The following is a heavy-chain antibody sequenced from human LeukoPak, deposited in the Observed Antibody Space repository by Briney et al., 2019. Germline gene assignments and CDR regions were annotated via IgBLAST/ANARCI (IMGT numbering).Heavy chain of an antibody. D-gene: IGHD5-12*01. CDR3: AGTSPSMVANFDY. CDR2: IWYDGSNK. V-gene: IGHV3-33*01. Sequence: PGGSLRLSCAASGFTFSSYGMHWVRQAPGKGPEWVAVIWYDGSNKYYADSVKGRFTISRDNSKNTLYLQMNSLRAEDTAVYYCAGTSPSMVANFDYWGQGTLVTVSS. CDR1: GFTFSSYG. J-gene: IGHJ4*02.